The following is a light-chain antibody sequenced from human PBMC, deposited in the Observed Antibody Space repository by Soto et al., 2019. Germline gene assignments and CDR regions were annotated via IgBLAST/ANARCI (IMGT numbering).Light chain of an antibody. CDR1: PSVSSN. CDR3: QQYNNWPLT. Sequence: EIVMPQSPATLSVSPGERATLSCRASPSVSSNLAWYQQKPGQAPRLLIYGASSRATGIPARFSGSGSGTEVTLTVSSLQSEDFAVYYCQQYNNWPLTFGGGTKVEIK. CDR2: GAS. J-gene: IGKJ4*01. V-gene: IGKV3-15*01.